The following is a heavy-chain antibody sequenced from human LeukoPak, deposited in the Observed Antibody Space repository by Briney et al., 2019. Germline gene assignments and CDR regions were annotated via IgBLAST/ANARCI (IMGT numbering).Heavy chain of an antibody. J-gene: IGHJ4*02. Sequence: GESLKISCKSSGYKYVAYWIAWVRQMPGKGLEWMGRIDPIDSYTNYSPSFQGHVTFSVDKSIGTAYLQWSSLKASDTAIYYCARQTTVTTQSDYWGQGTLVTVSS. D-gene: IGHD4-17*01. CDR1: GYKYVAYW. CDR3: ARQTTVTTQSDY. V-gene: IGHV5-10-1*01. CDR2: IDPIDSYT.